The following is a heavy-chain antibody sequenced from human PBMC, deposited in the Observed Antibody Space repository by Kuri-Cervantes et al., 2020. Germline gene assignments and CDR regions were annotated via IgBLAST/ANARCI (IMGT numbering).Heavy chain of an antibody. V-gene: IGHV4-59*12. CDR2: IYYSGST. D-gene: IGHD2-21*01. Sequence: ESLKISCATSGFTFSSYSMNWVRQAPGKGLEWIGYIYYSGSTNYNPSLKSRVTISVDTSKNQFSLKLSSVTAADTAVYYCARGSIRGHFDYWGQGTLVTVSS. CDR1: GFTFSSYS. J-gene: IGHJ4*02. CDR3: ARGSIRGHFDY.